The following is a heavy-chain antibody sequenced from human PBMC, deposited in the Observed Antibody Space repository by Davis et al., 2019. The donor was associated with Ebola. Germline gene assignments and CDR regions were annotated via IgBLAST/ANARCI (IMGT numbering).Heavy chain of an antibody. Sequence: GGSLRLSCVASGFSISTYSMNWFRQAPGKGLEWVSYISSTSGTIQYADSVKGRFIISRDNVLNSLFLHMTNLRDEDTAMYFCTRGEALWGQGSLVTVSS. D-gene: IGHD1-26*01. CDR3: TRGEAL. J-gene: IGHJ4*02. CDR1: GFSISTYS. CDR2: ISSTSGTI. V-gene: IGHV3-48*02.